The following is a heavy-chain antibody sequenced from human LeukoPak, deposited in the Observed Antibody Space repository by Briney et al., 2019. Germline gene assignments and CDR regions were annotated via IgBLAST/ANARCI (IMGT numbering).Heavy chain of an antibody. CDR1: GFTFSSYS. Sequence: GGSLRLSRAASGFTFSSYSMNWVRQAPGKGLEWVSSISSSSSYIYYADSVKGRFTISRDNAKNSLYLQMNSLRAEDTAVYYCARAGYCSGGSCYYQSHYGMDVWGQGTTVTVSS. CDR2: ISSSSSYI. D-gene: IGHD2-15*01. V-gene: IGHV3-21*01. CDR3: ARAGYCSGGSCYYQSHYGMDV. J-gene: IGHJ6*02.